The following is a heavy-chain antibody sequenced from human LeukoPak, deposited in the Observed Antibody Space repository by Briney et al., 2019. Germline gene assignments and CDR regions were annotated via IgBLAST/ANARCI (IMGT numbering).Heavy chain of an antibody. CDR2: IKQDGSEK. V-gene: IGHV3-7*01. Sequence: GGSLRLSCAASGFTFSSYWMNWVRQAPGKGLEWVANIKQDGSEKYYVDSVKGRFTISRDNAKNSLYLQMNSLRAEDAAMYYCARDGVLWFGEFNVWGKGTTVTVSS. CDR1: GFTFSSYW. J-gene: IGHJ6*04. CDR3: ARDGVLWFGEFNV. D-gene: IGHD3-10*01.